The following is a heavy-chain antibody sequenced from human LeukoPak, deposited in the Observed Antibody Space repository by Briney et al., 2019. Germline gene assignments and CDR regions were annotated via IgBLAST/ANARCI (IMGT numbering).Heavy chain of an antibody. Sequence: GGSLRLSCAASGFTFDDYAMHWVRQAPGKGLEWVSGISWNSGSIDYADSVKGRFTISRDNAKHSLYLQMNSLRAEDTALYYCAKDLIGGSYPDASDIWGQGTLVTVSS. CDR1: GFTFDDYA. D-gene: IGHD3-16*01. CDR3: AKDLIGGSYPDASDI. V-gene: IGHV3-9*01. CDR2: ISWNSGSI. J-gene: IGHJ3*02.